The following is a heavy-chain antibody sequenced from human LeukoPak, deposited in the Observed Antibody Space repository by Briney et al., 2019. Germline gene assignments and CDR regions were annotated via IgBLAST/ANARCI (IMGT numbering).Heavy chain of an antibody. CDR1: GFTFSSYS. Sequence: PGGSLRLSCAASGFTFSSYSMNWVRQAPGKGLEWVSSISSSSSYIYYADSVKGRFTISRDNSKNTLYLQMNSLRAEDTAVYYCAKDVLLLWFGELSGWDYWGQGTLVTVSS. D-gene: IGHD3-10*01. J-gene: IGHJ4*02. CDR2: ISSSSSYI. V-gene: IGHV3-21*04. CDR3: AKDVLLLWFGELSGWDY.